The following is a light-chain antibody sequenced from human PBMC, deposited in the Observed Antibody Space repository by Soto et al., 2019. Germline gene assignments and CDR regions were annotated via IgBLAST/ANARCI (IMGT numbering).Light chain of an antibody. CDR2: KAS. Sequence: DIQMTQSPSTLSASVGDRVTITCRASQSISSWLAWYQQKPGRAPKLLIYKASSLETGVPSRFSGSGSGTEFTLIISSLQPDDFASYYCQQYGSSSPWTCGQGTKGEIK. J-gene: IGKJ1*01. V-gene: IGKV1-5*03. CDR3: QQYGSSSPWT. CDR1: QSISSW.